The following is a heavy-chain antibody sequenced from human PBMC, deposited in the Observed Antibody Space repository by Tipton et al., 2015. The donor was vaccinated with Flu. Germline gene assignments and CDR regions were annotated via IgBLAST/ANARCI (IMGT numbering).Heavy chain of an antibody. D-gene: IGHD3-22*01. CDR1: GYSITTGYY. V-gene: IGHV4-38-2*02. Sequence: TLSLTCNVSGYSITTGYYWGWIRRPPGKGLEWIGEVHHSGSANYDLSLKSRVSISVDTSKNQFSLKLTSVTAADTAVYYCARDRGYYDSAAGLFDYWGQGTLVTVSS. CDR2: VHHSGSA. CDR3: ARDRGYYDSAAGLFDY. J-gene: IGHJ4*02.